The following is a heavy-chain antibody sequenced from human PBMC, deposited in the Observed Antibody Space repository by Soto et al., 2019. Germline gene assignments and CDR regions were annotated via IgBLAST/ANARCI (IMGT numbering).Heavy chain of an antibody. V-gene: IGHV2-5*01. CDR1: GFSLTTYGVG. CDR2: IFWNDDE. D-gene: IGHD2-8*01. J-gene: IGHJ4*02. Sequence: GPTLVNPTQTLTLTCTFSGFSLTTYGVGVGWIRQPPGKALEWLALIFWNDDERYSPSLKSRLTITKDTSKNQVVFTMTNMDPVDTATYFCVHTAYRNEPFDYSGGGT. CDR3: VHTAYRNEPFDY.